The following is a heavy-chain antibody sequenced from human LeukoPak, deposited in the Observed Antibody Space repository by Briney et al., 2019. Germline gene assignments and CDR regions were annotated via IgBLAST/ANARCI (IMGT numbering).Heavy chain of an antibody. Sequence: GGSLRLSCAASGFTFSSYVMHWVRQAPGQGLEWVAFIRDDGSYKYDAESVKGRFTISRENSKNTLYLQMNRLRAEDTAVYYCAKNIIVVVPAASTYFDYWGQGTLVTVSS. CDR2: IRDDGSYK. D-gene: IGHD2-2*01. CDR3: AKNIIVVVPAASTYFDY. J-gene: IGHJ4*02. V-gene: IGHV3-30*02. CDR1: GFTFSSYV.